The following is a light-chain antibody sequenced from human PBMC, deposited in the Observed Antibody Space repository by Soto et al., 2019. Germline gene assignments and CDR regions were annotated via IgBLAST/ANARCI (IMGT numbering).Light chain of an antibody. V-gene: IGKV3-20*01. CDR2: GAS. J-gene: IGKJ5*01. CDR3: QHYDSSPIT. Sequence: EIVLTQSPGTLSLSPGERTTLSCRASQSVSSSYLAWYQQKPGQPPRLLIYGASSRATGIPDRFSGSGSGTDFTLTISRLEPEDFAVFYCQHYDSSPITFGQGTRLETK. CDR1: QSVSSSY.